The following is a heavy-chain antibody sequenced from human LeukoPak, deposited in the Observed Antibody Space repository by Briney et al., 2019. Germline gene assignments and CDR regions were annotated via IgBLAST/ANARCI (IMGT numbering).Heavy chain of an antibody. J-gene: IGHJ4*02. CDR3: ARATSDFWSGYPYDY. V-gene: IGHV7-4-1*02. CDR1: GYTFTNYA. Sequence: ASVKVSCKASGYTFTNYAMNWVRQAPGQGLEWMGWINTDTGNPTYAQGFIRRLVFSLDTSASTAYLQISSLKAEDTAVYYCARATSDFWSGYPYDYWGQGTLVTVSS. CDR2: INTDTGNP. D-gene: IGHD3-3*01.